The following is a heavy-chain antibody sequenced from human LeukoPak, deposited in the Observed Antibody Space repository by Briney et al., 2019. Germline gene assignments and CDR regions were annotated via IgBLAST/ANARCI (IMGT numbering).Heavy chain of an antibody. V-gene: IGHV3-21*01. D-gene: IGHD4-17*01. CDR1: GFTFNTYS. J-gene: IGHJ6*03. CDR2: ISSSSRYI. CDR3: ARGPEPYDYGDYGYYYYYMDV. Sequence: KTGGSLRLSCAASGFTFNTYSMNWVRQAPGKGLEWVSSISSSSRYIYYADSVKGRFTISRDNAKNSLYLQMNSLRAEDTAVYYCARGPEPYDYGDYGYYYYYMDVWGKGTTVTVSS.